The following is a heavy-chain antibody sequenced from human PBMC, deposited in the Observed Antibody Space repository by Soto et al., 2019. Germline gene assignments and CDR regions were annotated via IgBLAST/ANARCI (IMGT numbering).Heavy chain of an antibody. CDR1: GGSLSGNY. J-gene: IGHJ4*02. V-gene: IGHV4-34*01. CDR3: ARTTAAIHLNY. D-gene: IGHD2-21*02. CDR2: THHSGST. Sequence: QAQLQQRGTGLLKPSETLSLTCAVYGGSLSGNYWGWIRQPPGKGLEWIGETHHSGSTAYNPSLKSRVTISVDTSRNQFSLKLNSVTAADTAVYYCARTTAAIHLNYWSQGTLVTVSS.